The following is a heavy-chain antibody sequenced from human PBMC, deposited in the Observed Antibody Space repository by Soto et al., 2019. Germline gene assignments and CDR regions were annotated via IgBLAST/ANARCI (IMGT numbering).Heavy chain of an antibody. Sequence: EVQLVESGGGLVQPGGSLRLSCAVSGFTFSNYWMHWVRQAPGKGLVWVSTISPDGTIPDYTDSVKGRLAISRDNAKSTLFLQINSLRADDTAVYYCARFRGDAFDIWGQGTMVTVSS. J-gene: IGHJ3*02. D-gene: IGHD3-10*01. CDR2: ISPDGTIP. CDR3: ARFRGDAFDI. CDR1: GFTFSNYW. V-gene: IGHV3-74*01.